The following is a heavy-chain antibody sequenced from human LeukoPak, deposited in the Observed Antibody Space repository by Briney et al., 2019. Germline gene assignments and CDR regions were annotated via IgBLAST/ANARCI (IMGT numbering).Heavy chain of an antibody. CDR2: IWYDGSNK. D-gene: IGHD6-13*01. V-gene: IGHV3-33*01. J-gene: IGHJ4*02. Sequence: GGSLRLSCAASGFTLSSYGMHWVRQAPGKGLEWVAVIWYDGSNKYYADSVKGRFTISRDNSKNTLYVQMNSLRAEDTAVYYCARDLAAGGTLGVDYWGQGTLVTVSS. CDR3: ARDLAAGGTLGVDY. CDR1: GFTLSSYG.